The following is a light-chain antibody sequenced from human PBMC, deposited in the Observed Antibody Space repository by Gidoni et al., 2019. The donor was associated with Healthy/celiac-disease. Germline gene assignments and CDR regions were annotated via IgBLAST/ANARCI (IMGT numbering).Light chain of an antibody. CDR3: QQYDNRPPYT. CDR2: DAS. V-gene: IGKV1-33*01. J-gene: IGKJ2*01. Sequence: DIQMTQSPSSLSASVGDRVTITCQASQDISNYLNWYQQKPGKAPKLMIYDASNLETGVPLRFSGSGAGTDFTFTISSLQPEDIATYYCQQYDNRPPYTFGQGTKLEIK. CDR1: QDISNY.